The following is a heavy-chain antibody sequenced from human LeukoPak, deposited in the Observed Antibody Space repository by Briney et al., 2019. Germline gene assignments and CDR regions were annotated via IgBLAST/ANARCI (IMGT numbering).Heavy chain of an antibody. V-gene: IGHV3-30*02. J-gene: IGHJ3*01. Sequence: GGSLRLSCAASGFTVSNNYMSWVRQAPGKGLEWVALIRYDGSKEYYGDSVKGRFTASRDNSKNTLYLQMNSLRTEDTAVYYCAKDDGMTFDVWGQGTMVAVSS. CDR3: AKDDGMTFDV. CDR1: GFTVSNNY. D-gene: IGHD1-14*01. CDR2: IRYDGSKE.